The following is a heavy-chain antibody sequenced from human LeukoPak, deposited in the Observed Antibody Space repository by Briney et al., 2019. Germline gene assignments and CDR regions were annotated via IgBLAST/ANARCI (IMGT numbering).Heavy chain of an antibody. J-gene: IGHJ4*02. D-gene: IGHD2-15*01. Sequence: GGSLRLSCAASGXTFINAWMTWVRQAPGKGLEWVGRVKSKADGGTTDYAAPVKGRFTISRDDSKNMLFLQMNSLKIEDTAVYYCATGGYAYEYWGQGTLVTVSS. V-gene: IGHV3-15*05. CDR2: VKSKADGGTT. CDR1: GXTFINAW. CDR3: ATGGYAYEY.